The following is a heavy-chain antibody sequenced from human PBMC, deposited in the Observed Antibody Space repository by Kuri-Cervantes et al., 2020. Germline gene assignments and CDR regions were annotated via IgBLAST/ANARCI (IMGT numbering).Heavy chain of an antibody. V-gene: IGHV3-21*01. CDR3: AGGQQVAHEYFQY. D-gene: IGHD6-13*01. Sequence: GGSLRLSCAASGFTFSSYAMHWVRQAPGKGLEWVSSISSSSSYIYYADSVKGRFTISRDNAKNSLYLQMNSLRAEDTAVYYCAGGQQVAHEYFQYWGQGTLVTVSS. CDR2: ISSSSSYI. CDR1: GFTFSSYA. J-gene: IGHJ1*01.